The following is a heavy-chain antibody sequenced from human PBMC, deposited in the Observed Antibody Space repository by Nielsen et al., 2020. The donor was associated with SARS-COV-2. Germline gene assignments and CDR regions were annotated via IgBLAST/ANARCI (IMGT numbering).Heavy chain of an antibody. Sequence: WIRQPPGKGLEWIGYIYYSGSTNYNPSLKSRVTISVDLSKNQFSLKLSSVTAADTAVYYCARMATVETYYYGSGSYLPRPRDAFDIWGQGTMVTVSS. J-gene: IGHJ3*02. CDR2: IYYSGST. V-gene: IGHV4-59*01. CDR3: ARMATVETYYYGSGSYLPRPRDAFDI. D-gene: IGHD3-10*01.